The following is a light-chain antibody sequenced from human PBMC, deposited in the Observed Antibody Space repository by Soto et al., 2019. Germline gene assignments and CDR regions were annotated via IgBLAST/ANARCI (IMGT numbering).Light chain of an antibody. CDR2: DDR. V-gene: IGLV3-21*02. J-gene: IGLJ3*02. CDR1: NIGSRS. CDR3: QVWISDHLV. Sequence: SYELTQPPSVSVAPGQTARITCGGDNIGSRSVHWYQQKPGRAPVLVVYDDRDRPSGIPDRFSGSNSGNTATLTISRVEAGDEADFYCQVWISDHLVFGEGTKVTVL.